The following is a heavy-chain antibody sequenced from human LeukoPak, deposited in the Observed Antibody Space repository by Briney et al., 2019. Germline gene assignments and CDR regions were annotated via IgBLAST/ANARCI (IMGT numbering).Heavy chain of an antibody. CDR3: ARAEIFGELPPDFDY. CDR2: IIPIFGTA. CDR1: GGTFSSYA. V-gene: IGHV1-69*05. Sequence: SVKVSCKASGGTFSSYAISWVRQAPGQGLEWMGGIIPIFGTANYAQKFQGRVTITTDESTSTAYMELSSLRSGDTAVYYCARAEIFGELPPDFDYWGQGTLVTVSS. D-gene: IGHD3-10*01. J-gene: IGHJ4*02.